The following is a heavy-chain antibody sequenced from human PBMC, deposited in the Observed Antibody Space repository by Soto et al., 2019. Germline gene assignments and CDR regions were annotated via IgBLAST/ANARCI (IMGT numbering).Heavy chain of an antibody. CDR2: YFQGGDA. CDR1: GASVSSGSYS. V-gene: IGHV4-30-2*01. Sequence: QLQLQESDSGLVRPAQTLSLTCAVSGASVSSGSYSWSWIRQPPGKGLEWIGFYFQGGDAYYNPSLESRVTISVDRSKNQFSLKLRSVTAADTAVYYCARSDYQSSGSYAFDIWGQGTTVTVSS. J-gene: IGHJ3*02. CDR3: ARSDYQSSGSYAFDI. D-gene: IGHD3-22*01.